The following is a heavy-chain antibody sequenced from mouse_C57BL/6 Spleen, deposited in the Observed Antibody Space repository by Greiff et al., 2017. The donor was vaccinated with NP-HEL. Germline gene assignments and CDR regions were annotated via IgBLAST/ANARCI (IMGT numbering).Heavy chain of an antibody. J-gene: IGHJ2*01. V-gene: IGHV5-16*01. Sequence: EVKLVESEGGLVQPGSSMKLSCTASGFTFSDYYMAWVRQVPEKGLEWVANINYDGSSTYYLDSLKSRFIISRDNAKNILYLQMSSLKSEDTATYYCARDTGTSLDYWGQCNTLTVAS. D-gene: IGHD3-3*01. CDR1: GFTFSDYY. CDR2: INYDGSST. CDR3: ARDTGTSLDY.